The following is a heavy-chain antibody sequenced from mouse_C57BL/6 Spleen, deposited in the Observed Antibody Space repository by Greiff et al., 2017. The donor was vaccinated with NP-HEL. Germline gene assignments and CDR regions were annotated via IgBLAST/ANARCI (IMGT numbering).Heavy chain of an antibody. D-gene: IGHD1-1*01. CDR3: ASPLSFITTVDWYFDV. CDR1: GYTFTSYG. V-gene: IGHV1-81*01. CDR2: IYPRSGNT. Sequence: VQLQQSGAELARPGASVKLSCKASGYTFTSYGISWVKQRTGQGLEWIGEIYPRSGNTYYNEKFKGKATLTADKSSSTAYMELRSLTSEDSAVYFCASPLSFITTVDWYFDVWGTGTTVTVSS. J-gene: IGHJ1*03.